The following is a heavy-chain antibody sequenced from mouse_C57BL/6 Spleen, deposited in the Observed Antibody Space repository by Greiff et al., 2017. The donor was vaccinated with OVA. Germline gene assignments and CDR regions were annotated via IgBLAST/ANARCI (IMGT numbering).Heavy chain of an antibody. D-gene: IGHD1-1*01. Sequence: QVQLQQSGAELVRPGASVTLSCKASGYTFTDYEMHWVKQTPVHGLEWIGAIDPETGGTAYNQKFKGKAILTADKSSSTAYMELRSLTSEDSAVYYCTRETDGSSGGYFDVWGTGTTVTVSS. J-gene: IGHJ1*03. V-gene: IGHV1-15*01. CDR2: IDPETGGT. CDR1: GYTFTDYE. CDR3: TRETDGSSGGYFDV.